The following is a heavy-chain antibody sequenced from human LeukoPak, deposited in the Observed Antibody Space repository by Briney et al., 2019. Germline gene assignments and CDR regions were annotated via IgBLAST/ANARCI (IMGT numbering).Heavy chain of an antibody. CDR1: GGSISSGGYY. J-gene: IGHJ4*02. V-gene: IGHV4-31*03. CDR3: ARDSGGWFYFDY. D-gene: IGHD6-19*01. Sequence: PSQTLSLTCTVSGGSISSGGYYWSWIRQHPGKGLEWIGYIYYSGSTYYNPSLKSRVTISVDTSKNQFPLKLSSVTAADTAVYYCARDSGGWFYFDYWGQGTLVTVSS. CDR2: IYYSGST.